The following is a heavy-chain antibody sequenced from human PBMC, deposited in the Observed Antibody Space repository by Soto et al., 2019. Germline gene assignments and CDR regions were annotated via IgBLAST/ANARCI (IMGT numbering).Heavy chain of an antibody. CDR1: GGSISNYY. CDR3: ARGRRPYYPNTGPFYFEH. Sequence: SETLSLTCTVSGGSISNYYWSWIRQPPGNELEWIAYIYYNGITNYNPSLKSRVTISVDTSKNQFSLTLTSVTAADTAVYYCARGRRPYYPNTGPFYFEHWGQGTLVTVSS. J-gene: IGHJ4*02. D-gene: IGHD3-10*01. CDR2: IYYNGIT. V-gene: IGHV4-59*01.